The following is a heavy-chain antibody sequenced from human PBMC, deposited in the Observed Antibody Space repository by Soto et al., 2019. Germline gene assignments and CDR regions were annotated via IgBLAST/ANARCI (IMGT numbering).Heavy chain of an antibody. J-gene: IGHJ5*02. Sequence: SETLSLTCTVSGGSISSSSYYWGWIRQPPGKGLEWIGSIYYSGSTYYNPSLKSRVTISVDTSKNQFSLKLSSVTAADTAVYYCARDTPKYEYSSSWTNWFDPWGQGTLVTVSS. CDR3: ARDTPKYEYSSSWTNWFDP. D-gene: IGHD6-6*01. CDR1: GGSISSSSYY. V-gene: IGHV4-39*07. CDR2: IYYSGST.